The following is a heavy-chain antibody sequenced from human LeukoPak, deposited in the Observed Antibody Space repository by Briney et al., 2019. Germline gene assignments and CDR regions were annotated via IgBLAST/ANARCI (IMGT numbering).Heavy chain of an antibody. V-gene: IGHV4-59*01. Sequence: SETLSLTCTVSGGSISSYYWSWIRQPPGKGLEWIGYIYYGGSTNYNPSLKSRVTISVDTSKNQFSLKLSSVTAADTAVYYCARRRGSGSYSPSVQHWGQGTLVTVSS. J-gene: IGHJ1*01. CDR3: ARRRGSGSYSPSVQH. CDR2: IYYGGST. D-gene: IGHD1-26*01. CDR1: GGSISSYY.